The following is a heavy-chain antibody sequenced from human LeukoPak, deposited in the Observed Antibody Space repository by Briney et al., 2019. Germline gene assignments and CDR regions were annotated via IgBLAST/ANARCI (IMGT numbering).Heavy chain of an antibody. CDR3: ATAFLLYTDPFDY. CDR2: FDPEDGET. J-gene: IGHJ4*02. Sequence: ASVKVSCKVSGYTLTELSMHWVRQAPGKGLEWMGGFDPEDGETIYAQKFQGRVTMTEDTSTDTTYMELSSLRSEDTAVYYCATAFLLYTDPFDYWGQGTLVTVSS. CDR1: GYTLTELS. D-gene: IGHD1-26*01. V-gene: IGHV1-24*01.